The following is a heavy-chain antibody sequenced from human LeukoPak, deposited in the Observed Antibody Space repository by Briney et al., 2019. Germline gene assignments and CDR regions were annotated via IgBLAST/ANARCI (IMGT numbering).Heavy chain of an antibody. D-gene: IGHD5-12*01. CDR3: ARFGGYDILFDY. CDR1: GGSISSSSYY. V-gene: IGHV4-39*07. J-gene: IGHJ4*02. Sequence: SETLSLTCTVSGGSISSSSYYWGWIRQPPGKGLEWIGSIYHSGSTYYNPSLKSRVTISVDTSKNQFSLKLSSVTAADTAVYYCARFGGYDILFDYWGQGTLVTVSS. CDR2: IYHSGST.